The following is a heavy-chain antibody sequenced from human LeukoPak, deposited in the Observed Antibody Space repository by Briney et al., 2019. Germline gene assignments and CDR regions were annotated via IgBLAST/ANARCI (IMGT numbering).Heavy chain of an antibody. Sequence: ASVRVSCKASGYIFTTYGISWVRRAPGQGLEWMGWISTNKGNTNYAQRLQGRVTMTADTSTSTAYMELRSPRSDDTAIYYCVRDIQWRFDPWGQGTLVTVSS. CDR2: ISTNKGNT. D-gene: IGHD2-8*01. J-gene: IGHJ5*02. CDR1: GYIFTTYG. CDR3: VRDIQWRFDP. V-gene: IGHV1-18*01.